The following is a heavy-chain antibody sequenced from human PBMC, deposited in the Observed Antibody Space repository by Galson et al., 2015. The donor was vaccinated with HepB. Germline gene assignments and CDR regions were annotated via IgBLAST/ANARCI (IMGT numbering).Heavy chain of an antibody. J-gene: IGHJ4*02. CDR2: ISAYNGNT. D-gene: IGHD3-10*01. Sequence: SVKVSCKASGYTFTSYGISWVRQAPGQGLEWMGWISAYNGNTNYAQKLQGRVTMTTDTSTSTAYMELRSLRSDDTAVYYCARSDRVGFGELPFDYWGQGTLVTVSS. V-gene: IGHV1-18*04. CDR3: ARSDRVGFGELPFDY. CDR1: GYTFTSYG.